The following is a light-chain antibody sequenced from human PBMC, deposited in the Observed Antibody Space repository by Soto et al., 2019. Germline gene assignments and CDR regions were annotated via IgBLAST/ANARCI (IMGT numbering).Light chain of an antibody. V-gene: IGKV3-20*01. CDR2: DAT. CDR3: QCYGASPYST. Sequence: EIALTQSPGTLSLSPGVRATLSCRPSQSVGCSYLAWNRQNPGQAPSLLIYDATSRATDIPDRFSGSGSGTDIAFTLTILELEDVALYYCQCYGASPYSTFGHGTKVDIK. CDR1: QSVGCSY. J-gene: IGKJ3*01.